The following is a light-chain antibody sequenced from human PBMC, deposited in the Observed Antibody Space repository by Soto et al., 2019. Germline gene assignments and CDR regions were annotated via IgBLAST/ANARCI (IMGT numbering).Light chain of an antibody. Sequence: DIQMTHSPSTLAASVGSRFTITCRASQSISSWLAWYQQKPGKAPKLLIYKASSLESGVPSRFRGSGYGTELTITISSLKTDDFETYYCQQYNSYSYTFGQGTKVDIK. J-gene: IGKJ2*01. CDR3: QQYNSYSYT. V-gene: IGKV1-5*03. CDR1: QSISSW. CDR2: KAS.